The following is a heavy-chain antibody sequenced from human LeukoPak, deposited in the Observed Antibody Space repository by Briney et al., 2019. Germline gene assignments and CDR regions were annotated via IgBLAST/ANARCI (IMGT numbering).Heavy chain of an antibody. J-gene: IGHJ4*02. CDR1: GFTFSSYS. Sequence: GGSLRLSCAASGFTFSSYSMNWVRQAPGKGLEWVGRIKSKTDGGTTDYAAPVKGRFTISRDDSKNTLYLQMNSLKTEDTAVYYCTTEGVGATDYYFDYWGQGTLVTVSS. D-gene: IGHD1-26*01. CDR3: TTEGVGATDYYFDY. V-gene: IGHV3-15*01. CDR2: IKSKTDGGTT.